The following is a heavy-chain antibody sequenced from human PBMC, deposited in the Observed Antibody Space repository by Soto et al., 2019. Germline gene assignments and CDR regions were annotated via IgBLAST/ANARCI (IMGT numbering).Heavy chain of an antibody. V-gene: IGHV4-31*03. CDR1: GGSISSGGYY. J-gene: IGHJ4*02. CDR2: IYYSGST. CDR3: ARDHCSGGSCYFDY. Sequence: QVQLQESGPGLVKPSQTLSLTCTVSGGSISSGGYYWSWIRQHPGKGLEWIGYIYYSGSTYYNPSLKSRVTISVDTSKNQCSLKLSSVTAADTAVYYCARDHCSGGSCYFDYWGQGTLVTVSS. D-gene: IGHD2-15*01.